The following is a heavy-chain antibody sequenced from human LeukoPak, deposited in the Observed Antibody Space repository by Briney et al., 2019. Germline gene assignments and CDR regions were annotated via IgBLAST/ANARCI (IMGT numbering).Heavy chain of an antibody. CDR1: GYSISSGYY. J-gene: IGHJ4*02. D-gene: IGHD6-19*01. Sequence: PSETLSLTCTVSGYSISSGYYWGWIRQPPGKGLEWIGSIYHSGSTYYNPSLKSRVTISVDRSKNQFSLKLSSVTAADTAVYYCASTPVPGIAVAGTQPHYWGQGTLVTVSS. CDR3: ASTPVPGIAVAGTQPHY. CDR2: IYHSGST. V-gene: IGHV4-38-2*02.